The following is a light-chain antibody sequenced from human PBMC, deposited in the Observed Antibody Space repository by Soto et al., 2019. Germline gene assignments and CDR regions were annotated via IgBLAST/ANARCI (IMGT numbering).Light chain of an antibody. CDR2: DVS. J-gene: IGLJ1*01. CDR3: SSFRSSSTSYV. Sequence: QPALTQPASVSGSPGQSITISCTGTSSDIGDSNYVSWYQQHPGKAPKLVIYDVSNRPSGVSNRFSGSKSANTASLTISGLQAEDEADYCCSSFRSSSTSYVFGTGTKVPVL. CDR1: SSDIGDSNY. V-gene: IGLV2-14*03.